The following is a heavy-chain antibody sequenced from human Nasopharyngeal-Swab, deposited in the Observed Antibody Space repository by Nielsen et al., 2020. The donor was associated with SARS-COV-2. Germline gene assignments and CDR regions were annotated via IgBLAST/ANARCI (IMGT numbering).Heavy chain of an antibody. V-gene: IGHV2-70*01. CDR3: ARNPPRGSGFDF. CDR1: GFSLNTSGMC. Sequence: SGPTLVQPTQTLTLTCTFSGFSLNTSGMCLTWIRQPPGKALEWLALIDWDEDKYYSTSLKTRLTISKDTSKNQVVLTMTNMDQADTATYYCARNPPRGSGFDFWGQGILVTVLL. J-gene: IGHJ4*02. D-gene: IGHD6-19*01. CDR2: IDWDEDK.